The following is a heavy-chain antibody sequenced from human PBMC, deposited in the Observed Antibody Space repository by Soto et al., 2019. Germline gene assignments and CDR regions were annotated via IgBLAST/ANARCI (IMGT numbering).Heavy chain of an antibody. CDR3: ARGDRRGPSGP. CDR1: GAPTANGYY. D-gene: IGHD3-16*02. V-gene: IGHV4-31*11. Sequence: LPPPCAVLGAPTANGYYCRGGCENPEKSLEWIGYVYYSGSTSYTPSLNSRVTTSVDTSKNQFSLKLNSVTAADTAVYFFARGDRRGPSGPWGLGPLVTVS. CDR2: VYYSGST. J-gene: IGHJ5*02.